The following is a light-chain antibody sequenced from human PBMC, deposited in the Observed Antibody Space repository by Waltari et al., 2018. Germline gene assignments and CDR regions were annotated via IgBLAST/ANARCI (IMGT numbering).Light chain of an antibody. CDR1: TSDIGSYNL. J-gene: IGLJ3*02. Sequence: QSALTQPASVSGSPGPSITLSCTGTTSDIGSYNLVSWYQQHPGEVPKLIIYEVNKRPSGVSNRFSGSKSGNTASLTISGLQPEDEADYYCCSYGGASLRVFGGGTKVTVL. CDR3: CSYGGASLRV. V-gene: IGLV2-23*02. CDR2: EVN.